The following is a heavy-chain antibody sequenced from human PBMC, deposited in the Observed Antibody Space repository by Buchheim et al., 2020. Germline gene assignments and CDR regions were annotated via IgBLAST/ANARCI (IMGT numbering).Heavy chain of an antibody. CDR1: GGSISSYY. V-gene: IGHV4-59*01. CDR3: ARESERKRGMDV. CDR2: IYYSGST. Sequence: QVQLQESGPGLVKPSETLSLICTVSGGSISSYYWSWIRQPPGKGLEWIGYIYYSGSTNYNPSLKSRVTISVDTSKNQFSLKLSSVTAADTAVYYCARESERKRGMDVWGQGTT. D-gene: IGHD1-1*01. J-gene: IGHJ6*02.